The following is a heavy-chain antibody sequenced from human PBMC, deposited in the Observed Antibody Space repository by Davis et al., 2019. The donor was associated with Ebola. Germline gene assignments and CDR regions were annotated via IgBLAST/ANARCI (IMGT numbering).Heavy chain of an antibody. Sequence: SETLSLTCAVYGGSFSGYYWSWIRQPPRKGLEWIGEINHSGSTNYNPSLKSRVTISVDTSKNQFSLKLSSVTAADTAVYYCARLRCSSTSCHHLYYYYGMDVWGQGTTVTVSS. CDR1: GGSFSGYY. CDR2: INHSGST. V-gene: IGHV4-34*01. D-gene: IGHD2-2*01. CDR3: ARLRCSSTSCHHLYYYYGMDV. J-gene: IGHJ6*02.